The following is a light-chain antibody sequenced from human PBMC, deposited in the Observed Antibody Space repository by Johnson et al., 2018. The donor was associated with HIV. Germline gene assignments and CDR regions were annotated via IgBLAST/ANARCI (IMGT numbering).Light chain of an antibody. CDR3: GTWDSSLSAAGV. CDR2: ENN. V-gene: IGLV1-51*02. Sequence: QSVLTQPPSVSAAPGQKVTISCSGSSSNIGNNYISWYQHLPGTAPKLLIYENNKRPSGIPDRFSGSKSGTSATLGITGLQTGDEADYYCGTWDSSLSAAGVFGTGAKVTVL. J-gene: IGLJ1*01. CDR1: SSNIGNNY.